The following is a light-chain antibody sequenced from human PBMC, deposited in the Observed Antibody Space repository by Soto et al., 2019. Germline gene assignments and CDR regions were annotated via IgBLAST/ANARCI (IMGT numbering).Light chain of an antibody. CDR1: QSISNH. J-gene: IGKJ4*01. V-gene: IGKV1-39*01. CDR2: AAS. CDR3: QQTRAYPST. Sequence: DIQMTQSPSSLSASVEDRVIITCRASQSISNHLNWYQQKPGKAPKLLIFAASSLQSGVPSRFSGSRSGPDFTLTISSLQPEDFAAYYCQQTRAYPSTFGGGTTVDIK.